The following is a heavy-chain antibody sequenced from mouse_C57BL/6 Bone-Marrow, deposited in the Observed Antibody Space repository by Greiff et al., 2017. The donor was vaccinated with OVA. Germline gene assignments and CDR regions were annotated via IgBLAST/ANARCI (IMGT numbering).Heavy chain of an antibody. CDR1: GYSFTGYY. D-gene: IGHD4-1*01. V-gene: IGHV1-42*01. Sequence: EVQLQQSGPELVKPGASVKISCKASGYSFTGYYMNWVTQSPEKSLEWIGEINPSTGGTTYNQKFKAKATLTVDKSSSTAYMQLKSLTSEDSAVYYCARGGTSPFAYWGQGTLVTVSA. J-gene: IGHJ3*01. CDR3: ARGGTSPFAY. CDR2: INPSTGGT.